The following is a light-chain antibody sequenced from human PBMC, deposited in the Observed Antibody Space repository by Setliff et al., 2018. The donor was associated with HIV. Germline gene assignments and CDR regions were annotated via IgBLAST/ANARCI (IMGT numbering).Light chain of an antibody. V-gene: IGKV1-39*01. CDR1: QRINNY. Sequence: DIQMTQSPSSLSASVGDRVTITCRASQRINNYLNWYQQKPGKAPKLLIYAASSLQSGVPSRFSGAGSGADFTLTISSLQPEDFATYFCQHNYGDPSTGTFALGTK. CDR3: QHNYGDPSTGT. CDR2: AAS. J-gene: IGKJ1*01.